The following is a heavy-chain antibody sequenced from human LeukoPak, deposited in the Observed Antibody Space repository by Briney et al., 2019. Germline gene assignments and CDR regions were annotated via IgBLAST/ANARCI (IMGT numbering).Heavy chain of an antibody. CDR2: SSGSGDRT. J-gene: IGHJ4*02. CDR3: AKNLLSLWLIDN. D-gene: IGHD2-21*01. CDR1: GINFNTYV. V-gene: IGHV3-23*01. Sequence: GGSLRLSCADSGINFNTYVMNWVRQAPGKGLEWVASSSGSGDRTYYADSVKGQFTISRDNSKNTLYLQMNSLRAEDTALYYCAKNLLSLWLIDNWGQGTLVTVSS.